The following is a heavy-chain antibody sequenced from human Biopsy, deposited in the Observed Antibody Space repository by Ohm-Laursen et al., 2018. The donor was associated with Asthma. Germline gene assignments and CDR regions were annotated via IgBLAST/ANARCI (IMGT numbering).Heavy chain of an antibody. CDR1: GYTFNSAG. CDR2: ISVYNGNT. J-gene: IGHJ6*02. V-gene: IGHV1-18*01. CDR3: ARAVDYSHYYGIDV. Sequence: GSSAKVSCKTSGYTFNSAGITWVRQAPGQGLEWMGWISVYNGNTKVAQKLQDRVTMITDTSTSTAYVELRSLRSDDTAVYFCARAVDYSHYYGIDVWGQGTTVTVS. D-gene: IGHD3-10*01.